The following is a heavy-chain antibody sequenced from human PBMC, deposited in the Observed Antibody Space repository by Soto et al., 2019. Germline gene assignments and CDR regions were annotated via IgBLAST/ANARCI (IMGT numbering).Heavy chain of an antibody. CDR3: ARASRQWLAYSLDY. Sequence: ASETLSLTCTVSGGSISSYYWSWIRQPPGKGLEWIGYIYYSGSTNYNPSLKSRVTISVDTSKNQFSLKLSSVTAADTAVYYCARASRQWLAYSLDYWGQGTLVTVSS. V-gene: IGHV4-59*01. CDR1: GGSISSYY. CDR2: IYYSGST. J-gene: IGHJ4*02. D-gene: IGHD6-19*01.